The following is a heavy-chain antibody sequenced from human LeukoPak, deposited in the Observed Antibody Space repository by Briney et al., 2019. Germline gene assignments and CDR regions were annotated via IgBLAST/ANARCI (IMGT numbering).Heavy chain of an antibody. D-gene: IGHD3-16*01. CDR3: GRDGGRMDY. CDR2: ISSSSSYI. V-gene: IGHV3-21*01. J-gene: IGHJ4*02. Sequence: GGSLRLSCAASGFTFSSYSMNWVRQAPGKGLEWVSIISSSSSYIYYTDSVKGRFTVSRDNAKNLLYLQMNSLRVEDTAVYYCGRDGGRMDYWGQGTLVTVSS. CDR1: GFTFSSYS.